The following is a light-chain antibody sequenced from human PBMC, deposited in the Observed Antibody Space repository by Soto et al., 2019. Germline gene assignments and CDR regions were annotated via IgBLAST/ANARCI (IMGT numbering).Light chain of an antibody. CDR1: SSDVCGYDY. CDR2: EVN. V-gene: IGLV2-14*01. Sequence: QSVLTQPASVSGSPGQSVTISCTGTSSDVCGYDYVSWYQQHPGTAPKLMHYEVNNRPSGVSNRFSGSKSGNTASLIISGLQTEDEADYYCSASTTTRTLIFGTGTKVTVL. CDR3: SASTTTRTLI. J-gene: IGLJ1*01.